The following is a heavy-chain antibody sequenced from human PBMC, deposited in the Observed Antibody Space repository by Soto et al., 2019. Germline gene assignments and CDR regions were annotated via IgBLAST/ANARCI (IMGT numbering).Heavy chain of an antibody. V-gene: IGHV5-10-1*01. CDR3: ARSSGIVVVPAAFEPAEYYYYGMDV. D-gene: IGHD2-2*01. CDR2: IDPSDSYT. J-gene: IGHJ6*02. CDR1: GYSFTSYW. Sequence: PGESLKISCKGSGYSFTSYWISWVRQMPGKGLEWMGRIDPSDSYTNYSPSFQGHVTISADKSISTAYLQWSSLKASDTAMYYCARSSGIVVVPAAFEPAEYYYYGMDVWGQGTTVTVSS.